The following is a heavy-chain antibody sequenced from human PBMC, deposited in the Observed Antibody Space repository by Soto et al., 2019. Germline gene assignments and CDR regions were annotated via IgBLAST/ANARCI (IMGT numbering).Heavy chain of an antibody. Sequence: SETLSLTCTVSGGSISSGGYYWSWIRQHPGKGLEWIGYIYYSGSTYYNPSLKSRVTISVDTSKNQFSLKLSSVTAADTAVYYCARVCGDDCHNGMDVWGQGTTVTVSS. V-gene: IGHV4-31*03. CDR2: IYYSGST. D-gene: IGHD2-21*02. CDR3: ARVCGDDCHNGMDV. CDR1: GGSISSGGYY. J-gene: IGHJ6*02.